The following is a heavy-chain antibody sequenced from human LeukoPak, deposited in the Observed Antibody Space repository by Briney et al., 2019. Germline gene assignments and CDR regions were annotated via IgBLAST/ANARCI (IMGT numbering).Heavy chain of an antibody. Sequence: PGRSLRLSCAASGFTFSSYAMHWVRQAPGKGLEWVAVISYDGSNKYYADSVKGRFTISRDNSKNTLYLQMNSLRAEDTAVYYCARDRLPSGIDWFDPWGQGTLVTVSS. CDR3: ARDRLPSGIDWFDP. CDR1: GFTFSSYA. D-gene: IGHD1-26*01. V-gene: IGHV3-30-3*01. CDR2: ISYDGSNK. J-gene: IGHJ5*02.